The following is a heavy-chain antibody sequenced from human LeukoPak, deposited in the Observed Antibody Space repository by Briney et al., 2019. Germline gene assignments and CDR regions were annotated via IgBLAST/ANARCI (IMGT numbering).Heavy chain of an antibody. V-gene: IGHV4-4*07. CDR3: ARDHYYYASGSYAFDI. D-gene: IGHD3-10*01. CDR1: GGSISSYY. Sequence: SETLSLTCTVSGGSISSYYWSWIRQPAGKGLEWIGRIYTSGSTNYNPSLKSRVTTSVDTSKNQFSLKLTSVTAADTAVYYCARDHYYYASGSYAFDIWGQGTMVTVSS. CDR2: IYTSGST. J-gene: IGHJ3*02.